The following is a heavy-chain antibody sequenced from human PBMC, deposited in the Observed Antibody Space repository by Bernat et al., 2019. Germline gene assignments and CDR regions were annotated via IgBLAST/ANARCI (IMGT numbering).Heavy chain of an antibody. D-gene: IGHD3-10*01. J-gene: IGHJ4*02. CDR2: ITRTSTYM. CDR1: GFTFSGYS. V-gene: IGHV3-21*01. Sequence: EVQLVESGGGLVKPGGSLRLSCAASGFTFSGYSMNWVRQAPGKGLEWVSSITRTSTYMNYADSVKGRFTISRDNAKNSLFLQMNSLGAEDTAVYYCARDPGFGNWGQGTLVTVSS. CDR3: ARDPGFGN.